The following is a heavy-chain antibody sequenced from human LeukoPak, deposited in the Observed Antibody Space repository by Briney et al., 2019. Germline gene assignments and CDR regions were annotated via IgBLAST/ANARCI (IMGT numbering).Heavy chain of an antibody. J-gene: IGHJ4*02. Sequence: GGSLRLSCAASGFTFSNYWMSWFRQAPGKGLEWVANIREDGSEKYYVDSVKGQFTISRDNAKNSLFLQMVSLRAEDTAVYYCARDLAGHYYGSGSSFDYWGQGTLVTVS. CDR1: GFTFSNYW. CDR2: IREDGSEK. V-gene: IGHV3-7*01. CDR3: ARDLAGHYYGSGSSFDY. D-gene: IGHD3-10*01.